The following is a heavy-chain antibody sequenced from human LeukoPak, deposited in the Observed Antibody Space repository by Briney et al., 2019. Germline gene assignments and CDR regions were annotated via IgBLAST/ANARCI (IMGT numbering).Heavy chain of an antibody. D-gene: IGHD6-13*01. Sequence: PSETLSLTCTVSGYSISSGYYWGWIRQPPGKGLEWIGSIYHSGSTYYNPSLKSRVTISIDKSKNQFSLKLSSVTAADTAIYYCAREYGSSHSFDPWGQGTLVTVSS. CDR2: IYHSGST. V-gene: IGHV4-38-2*02. CDR3: AREYGSSHSFDP. J-gene: IGHJ5*02. CDR1: GYSISSGYY.